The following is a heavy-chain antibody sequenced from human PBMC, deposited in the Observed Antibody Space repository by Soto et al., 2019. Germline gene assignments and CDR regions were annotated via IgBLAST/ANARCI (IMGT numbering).Heavy chain of an antibody. J-gene: IGHJ4*02. CDR2: FDPEDGET. Sequence: GASVKVSCKVSGYTLTELSMHWVRQAPGKGLEWMGGFDPEDGETIYAQKFQGRVTMTEDTSTDTAYMELSSLRPEDTAVYYCVGTPRGGPFGYSSGWLDYWGQGTLVTVSS. D-gene: IGHD6-19*01. CDR1: GYTLTELS. CDR3: VGTPRGGPFGYSSGWLDY. V-gene: IGHV1-24*01.